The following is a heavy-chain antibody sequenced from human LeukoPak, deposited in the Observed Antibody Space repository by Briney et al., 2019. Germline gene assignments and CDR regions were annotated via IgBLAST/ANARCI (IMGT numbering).Heavy chain of an antibody. J-gene: IGHJ4*02. CDR2: INHSGST. D-gene: IGHD6-13*01. CDR3: ARGRYLTTSGGAAAGFLDY. V-gene: IGHV4-34*01. Sequence: TSSETLSLTCAVSGGSFSGYYWNWIRQSPGKGLERIGEINHSGSTHYNPSLKSRVTISVDTSQKQFSLRLTSVTAADTAVYYCARGRYLTTSGGAAAGFLDYWGQGSLVTVST. CDR1: GGSFSGYY.